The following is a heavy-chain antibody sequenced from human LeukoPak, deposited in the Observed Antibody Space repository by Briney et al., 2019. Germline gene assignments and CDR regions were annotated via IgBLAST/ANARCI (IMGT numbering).Heavy chain of an antibody. V-gene: IGHV4-39*01. CDR2: IYYSGST. CDR1: GGSISSSSYY. J-gene: IGHJ2*01. CDR3: ARGPYLGGYFDL. Sequence: PSETLSLTCTVSGGSISSSSYYWGWIRQPPGKGLEWIGSIYYSGSTYYNPSLKSRVTISVDTSKNQFSLKLSSVTAADTAVYYCARGPYLGGYFDLWGRGTLVTVSS.